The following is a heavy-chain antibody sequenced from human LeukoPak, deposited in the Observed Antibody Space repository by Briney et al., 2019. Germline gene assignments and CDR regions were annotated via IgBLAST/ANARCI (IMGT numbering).Heavy chain of an antibody. D-gene: IGHD2-2*01. CDR1: GGSISSSSYY. J-gene: IGHJ5*02. Sequence: PSETLSLTCTVSGGSISSSSYYWGWIRQPPGKGLEWIGSIYYSGSTYYNPSLKSRVTISVDTSKNQFSLKLSSVTAADTAVYYCVYCSSTRRRGNWFDPWGQGTLVTVSS. V-gene: IGHV4-39*01. CDR3: VYCSSTRRRGNWFDP. CDR2: IYYSGST.